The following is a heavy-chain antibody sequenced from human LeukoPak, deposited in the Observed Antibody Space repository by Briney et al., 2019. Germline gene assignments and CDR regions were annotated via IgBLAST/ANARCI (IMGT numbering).Heavy chain of an antibody. CDR3: AKVVASYYDFWSGYYFDY. Sequence: GGSLRLSCAASGFTFSSYAMSWVRQAPGKGLEWVSAISGSGGSTYYADSVKGRFTISRDNAKNTLYLQMNSLRAEDTAVYYCAKVVASYYDFWSGYYFDYWGQGTLVTVSS. CDR1: GFTFSSYA. J-gene: IGHJ4*02. CDR2: ISGSGGST. V-gene: IGHV3-23*01. D-gene: IGHD3-3*01.